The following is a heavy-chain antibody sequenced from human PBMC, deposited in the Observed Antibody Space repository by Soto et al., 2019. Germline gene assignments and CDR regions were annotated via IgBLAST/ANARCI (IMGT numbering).Heavy chain of an antibody. Sequence: GGSLRLSCAASGFTFSSYAMSWVRQAPGKGLEWVSAISGSGGSTYYEYSVKVRFTISRDNSKNTLYLLMNSLRAEDPVVYYWAKDRLSNIVVVTAIPGSGPNCFDPWGQGTLVTVSS. CDR3: AKDRLSNIVVVTAIPGSGPNCFDP. V-gene: IGHV3-23*01. CDR1: GFTFSSYA. D-gene: IGHD2-21*02. J-gene: IGHJ5*02. CDR2: ISGSGGST.